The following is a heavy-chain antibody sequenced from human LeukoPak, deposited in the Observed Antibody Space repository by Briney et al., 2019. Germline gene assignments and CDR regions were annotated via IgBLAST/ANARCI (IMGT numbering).Heavy chain of an antibody. D-gene: IGHD1-20*01. Sequence: ASVKVSCKASGYTFTSLNINWVRQAPGQGLEWMGWMNPNWGYTGYAQKFQARVTMTRGTSIDTAYMELSSLRSDDTAVYYCARGITQGFDHWGQGTLVTVSS. V-gene: IGHV1-8*01. CDR2: MNPNWGYT. CDR1: GYTFTSLN. CDR3: ARGITQGFDH. J-gene: IGHJ4*02.